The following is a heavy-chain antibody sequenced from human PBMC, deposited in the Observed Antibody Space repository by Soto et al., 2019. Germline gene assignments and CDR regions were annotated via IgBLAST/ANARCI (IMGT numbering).Heavy chain of an antibody. CDR2: IYWDDDK. J-gene: IGHJ3*02. Sequence: SGPTLVNPTQTLTLTCTFSGFSLSTSGVGVGWIRQPPGKALEWLALIYWDDDKRYSPSLKSRLTITKDTSKNQVVLTMTNMDPVDTATYYCAHRPRGIAVARDAFDIWGQGTMVTVSS. D-gene: IGHD6-19*01. CDR1: GFSLSTSGVG. CDR3: AHRPRGIAVARDAFDI. V-gene: IGHV2-5*02.